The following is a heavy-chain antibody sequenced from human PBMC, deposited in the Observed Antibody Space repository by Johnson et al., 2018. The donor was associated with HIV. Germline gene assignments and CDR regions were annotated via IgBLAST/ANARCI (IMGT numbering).Heavy chain of an antibody. CDR1: GFTFSDHY. D-gene: IGHD3-10*01. CDR2: SRNKANSYTT. V-gene: IGHV3-72*01. J-gene: IGHJ3*02. Sequence: VQLVESGGGLVKPGGSLRLSCAASGFTFSDHYMDWVRQAPGKGLEWVGRSRNKANSYTTEYAASVKGRFTISRDDSKNSLYLQMNSLKTEDTAVYYCTRVSFGEGAFDIWGQGTMVTVSS. CDR3: TRVSFGEGAFDI.